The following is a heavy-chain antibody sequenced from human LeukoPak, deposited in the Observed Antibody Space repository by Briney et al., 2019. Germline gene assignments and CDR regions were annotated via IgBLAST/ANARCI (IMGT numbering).Heavy chain of an antibody. CDR1: GFTFSSYD. CDR3: ARNPSSGAYFDY. J-gene: IGHJ4*02. CDR2: IGTAGDT. Sequence: GGSLRLSCAASGFTFSSYDMHWVRQATGKGLEWVSAIGTAGDTCYPGSVKGRFTISRENAKNSLYLQMNSLRAGDTAVYYCARNPSSGAYFDYWGQGILVTVSS. D-gene: IGHD3-22*01. V-gene: IGHV3-13*01.